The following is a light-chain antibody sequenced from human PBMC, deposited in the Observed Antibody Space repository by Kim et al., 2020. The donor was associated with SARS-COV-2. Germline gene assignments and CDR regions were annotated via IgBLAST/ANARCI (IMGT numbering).Light chain of an antibody. CDR1: SGSIATHY. CDR3: QSYDSSNPWV. J-gene: IGLJ3*02. V-gene: IGLV6-57*03. CDR2: EDN. Sequence: ITSSYTRSSGSIATHYVQWYQQRPGGAPTTVLYEDNQRPSGVPGRFSGSIASSSNSASLTISGLKTEDEADYYCQSYDSSNPWVFGGGTQLTVL.